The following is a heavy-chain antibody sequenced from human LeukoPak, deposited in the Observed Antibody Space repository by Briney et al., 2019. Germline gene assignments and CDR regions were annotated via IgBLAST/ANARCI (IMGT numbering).Heavy chain of an antibody. Sequence: ASVKVSCKASGYTFTSYAMHWVRQAPGQRLEWMGWINAGNGNTKYSQKFQGRVTITRDTSASTAYMELSSLRSEDTAVYYCAREDTMVQVGFDYWGQGTLVTVSS. CDR3: AREDTMVQVGFDY. V-gene: IGHV1-3*01. J-gene: IGHJ4*02. CDR1: GYTFTSYA. CDR2: INAGNGNT. D-gene: IGHD3-10*01.